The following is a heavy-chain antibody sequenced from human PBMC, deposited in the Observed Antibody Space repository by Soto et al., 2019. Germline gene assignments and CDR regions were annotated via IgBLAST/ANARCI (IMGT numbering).Heavy chain of an antibody. D-gene: IGHD2-2*01. CDR3: ARPRPATKVNPSYYYGMDV. V-gene: IGHV1-18*04. CDR1: GYTFTSYG. Sequence: ASVKVSCKASGYTFTSYGISWVRQAPGRGLEWMGWISAYNGNTNYAQKLQGRVTMTTDTSTSTAYMELRSLRSDDTAVYYCARPRPATKVNPSYYYGMDVWGQGTTATVSS. J-gene: IGHJ6*02. CDR2: ISAYNGNT.